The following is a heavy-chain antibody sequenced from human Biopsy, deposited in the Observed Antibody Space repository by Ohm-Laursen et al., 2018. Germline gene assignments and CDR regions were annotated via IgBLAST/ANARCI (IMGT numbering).Heavy chain of an antibody. J-gene: IGHJ4*02. CDR2: ISDSGGST. CDR1: GFTFSSFA. CDR3: AKDVFGGFSGSTDYYAYYFDS. D-gene: IGHD3-10*02. Sequence: SLRLSCAASGFTFSSFAMSWVRQAPGKGLVWVSGISDSGGSTHYADSVKGRFSISRDTSKNTLYLQMNSLRAEDTAVYYCAKDVFGGFSGSTDYYAYYFDSRGQGTLVTVSS. V-gene: IGHV3-23*01.